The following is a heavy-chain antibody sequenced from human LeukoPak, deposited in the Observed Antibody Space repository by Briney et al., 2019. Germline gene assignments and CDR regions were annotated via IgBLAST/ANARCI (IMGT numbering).Heavy chain of an antibody. J-gene: IGHJ4*02. CDR3: ARVKANYDFWSGYQY. V-gene: IGHV1-69*05. Sequence: SVKVSCKASGGTFSSYAISWVRQAPGQGLEWMGGIIPIFGTANYAQKFQGRVTITTDESTSTAYMELSSLRSEDTAVYYCARVKANYDFWSGYQYWGQGTLVIVSS. D-gene: IGHD3-3*01. CDR1: GGTFSSYA. CDR2: IIPIFGTA.